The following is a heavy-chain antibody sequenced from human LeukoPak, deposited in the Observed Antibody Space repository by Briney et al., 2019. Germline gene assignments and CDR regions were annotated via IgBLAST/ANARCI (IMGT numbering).Heavy chain of an antibody. D-gene: IGHD1-26*01. CDR1: GGSTSSGGYF. CDR2: APYGGTT. V-gene: IGHV4-39*02. J-gene: IGHJ6*02. Sequence: SETLSLTCTVSGGSTSSGGYFCDWIRQPPGQGLEWTGSAPYGGTTYFNPSLKSRITISVDTSKTHFSLNLYSVTAADTAVYYCARRGTYSPAGLDVWGQGTTVTVSS. CDR3: ARRGTYSPAGLDV.